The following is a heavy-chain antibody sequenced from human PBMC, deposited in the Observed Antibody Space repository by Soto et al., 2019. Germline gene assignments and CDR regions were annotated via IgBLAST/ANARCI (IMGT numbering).Heavy chain of an antibody. CDR1: GGSFNGYY. CDR2: INHSGST. J-gene: IGHJ5*02. V-gene: IGHV4-34*01. Sequence: SETLSLTCAVYGGSFNGYYWSWIRQPPGKGLEWIGEINHSGSTNYNPSLKSRVTISVDTSKNQFSLMLSSVTAADTAVYYCATLVNSSWYDWFDPWGQGTLVTVSS. D-gene: IGHD6-13*01. CDR3: ATLVNSSWYDWFDP.